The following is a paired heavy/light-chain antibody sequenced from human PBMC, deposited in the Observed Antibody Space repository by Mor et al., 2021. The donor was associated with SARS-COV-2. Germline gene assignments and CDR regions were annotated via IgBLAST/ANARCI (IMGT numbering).Light chain of an antibody. J-gene: IGKJ1*01. CDR1: QSVSSN. CDR3: QHYNNWPPWT. V-gene: IGKV3-15*01. Sequence: EIVMTQSPATLSVSPGERATLSCRASQSVSSNLAWYQQKPGQAPRLLIYGASTRATGIPARFRGSGSGTEFTLTISSLQSEDFAVYYCQHYNNWPPWTFGQGTKVEIK. CDR2: GAS.
Heavy chain of an antibody. V-gene: IGHV3-49*04. D-gene: IGHD3-22*01. Sequence: VRLVESGGGLVQPGRSLRLSCTASGFTFGDYAMSWVRQAPGKGLEWVGFIRSKVYGGTTEYAASVKDRFTISRDDSKSIAYLQMNSLKTEDTAVYYCSQTYDSRGFSVGKLDYWGQGTLVTVSS. CDR3: SQTYDSRGFSVGKLDY. CDR2: IRSKVYGGTT. CDR1: GFTFGDYA. J-gene: IGHJ4*02.